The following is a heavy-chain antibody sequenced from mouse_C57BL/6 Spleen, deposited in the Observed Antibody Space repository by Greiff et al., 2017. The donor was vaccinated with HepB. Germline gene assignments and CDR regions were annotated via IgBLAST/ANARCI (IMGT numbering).Heavy chain of an antibody. V-gene: IGHV5-4*01. Sequence: EVKVVESGGGLVKPGGSLKLSCAASGFTFSSYAMSWVRQTPEKRLEWVATISDGGSYTYYPDNVKGRFTISRDNAKNNLYLQMSHLKSEDTAMYYCAREGYYGNPGWFDYWGQGTTLTVSS. CDR2: ISDGGSYT. CDR1: GFTFSSYA. CDR3: AREGYYGNPGWFDY. J-gene: IGHJ2*01. D-gene: IGHD2-1*01.